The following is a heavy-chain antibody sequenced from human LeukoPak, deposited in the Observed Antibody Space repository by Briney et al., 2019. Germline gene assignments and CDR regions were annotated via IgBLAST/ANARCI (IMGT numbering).Heavy chain of an antibody. CDR2: ISPYNGNT. V-gene: IGHV1-18*01. J-gene: IGHJ4*02. CDR1: GYSFTNYV. CDR3: ARPGTSWYTTYYFDS. Sequence: ASVKVSCKASGYSFTNYVINWVRQVPGQGLEWIGWISPYNGNTDYAQTLQGRVTLTTDTSTSTAYMELRSLRSDDTAVYYCARPGTSWYTTYYFDSWGQGTLVTVSS. D-gene: IGHD6-13*01.